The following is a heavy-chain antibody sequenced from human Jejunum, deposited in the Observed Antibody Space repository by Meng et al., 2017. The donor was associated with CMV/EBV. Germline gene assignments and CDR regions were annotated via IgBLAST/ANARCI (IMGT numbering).Heavy chain of an antibody. CDR1: GGSISSGGYY. D-gene: IGHD3-10*01. V-gene: IGHV4-31*02. CDR3: ARRGDVNGFEP. CDR2: MYNTETS. J-gene: IGHJ5*02. Sequence: VSGGSISSGGYYWTWIRQHPEKGLEWIGYMYNTETSYYDPSLKSRSTISGDTSKNQFSLRLTSVTAADTAVYYCARRGDVNGFEPWGQGTLVTVSS.